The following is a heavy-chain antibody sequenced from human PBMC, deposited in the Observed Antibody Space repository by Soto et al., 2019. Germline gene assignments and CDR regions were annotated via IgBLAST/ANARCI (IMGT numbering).Heavy chain of an antibody. Sequence: QVHLVQSGAEVKKPGASVKVSCKASGYTFTSYGITWVRQAPGQGLEWMGWISAHNGNTDDAQKLQGRVIVTRDTSTSTAYMELRSLRSDDMAVYYCARGRYGDYWGQGALVTVSS. CDR3: ARGRYGDY. V-gene: IGHV1-18*03. CDR2: ISAHNGNT. D-gene: IGHD1-1*01. J-gene: IGHJ4*02. CDR1: GYTFTSYG.